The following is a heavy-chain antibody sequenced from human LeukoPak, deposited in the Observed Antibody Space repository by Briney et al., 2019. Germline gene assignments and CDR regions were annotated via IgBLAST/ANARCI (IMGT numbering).Heavy chain of an antibody. CDR1: GVTISDDY. D-gene: IGHD6-6*01. Sequence: GTLRLSCAASGVTISDDYISWICNGPAAGLERVSYIRSSVSTIYYADSVKGRFTISRENAKNSLYLQMNSLRAEDTAVYYCARYSSSPLFDYWGQGTLVTVSS. CDR3: ARYSSSPLFDY. V-gene: IGHV3-11*04. CDR2: IRSSVSTI. J-gene: IGHJ4*02.